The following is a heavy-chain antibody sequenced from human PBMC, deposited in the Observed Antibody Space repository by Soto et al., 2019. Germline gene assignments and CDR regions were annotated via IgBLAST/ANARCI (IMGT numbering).Heavy chain of an antibody. D-gene: IGHD3-16*01. CDR1: GGSWHNLY. CDR2: VHYSGST. V-gene: IGHV4-59*11. J-gene: IGHJ4*02. Sequence: PPETLSLSSNRCGGSWHNLYWLWSRKNPGKGLEWVGHVHYSGSTNYSPSINSRATISLDTSKSQLSLKLRSVTAADAAMYFCARGVDYYATSGYFSFDSWAQGIPVTVSS. CDR3: ARGVDYYATSGYFSFDS.